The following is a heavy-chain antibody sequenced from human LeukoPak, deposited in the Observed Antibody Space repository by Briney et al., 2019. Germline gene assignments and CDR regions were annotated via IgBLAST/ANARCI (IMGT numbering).Heavy chain of an antibody. D-gene: IGHD2-15*01. J-gene: IGHJ4*02. V-gene: IGHV3-30*02. CDR3: ARDCSGGSCYAH. Sequence: GGSLRLSCAASGFTFSSYGMHWVRQAPGKGLEWVAFIRYDGSNKYYADSVKGRFTISRDNAKNSLYLQMNSLRAEDTAVYYCARDCSGGSCYAHWGQGTLVTVSS. CDR1: GFTFSSYG. CDR2: IRYDGSNK.